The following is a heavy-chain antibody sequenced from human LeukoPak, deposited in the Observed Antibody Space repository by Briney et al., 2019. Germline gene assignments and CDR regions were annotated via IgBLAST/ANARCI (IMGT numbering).Heavy chain of an antibody. D-gene: IGHD2-2*01. CDR3: ARDDLKNIVVVPAAARQGYMDL. V-gene: IGHV3-21*01. CDR1: GFTFSSYS. CDR2: ISNSGSYI. J-gene: IGHJ6*03. Sequence: GGSLRLSCAASGFTFSSYSMNWVRQAPGKGLEWVSSISNSGSYIYYADSVKGRFTISRDNAKNSLYLQMNSLRAEDTAVYYCARDDLKNIVVVPAAARQGYMDLWGKGTTVTVSS.